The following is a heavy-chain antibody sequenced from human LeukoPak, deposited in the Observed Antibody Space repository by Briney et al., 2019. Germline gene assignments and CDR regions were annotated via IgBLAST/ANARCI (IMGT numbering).Heavy chain of an antibody. J-gene: IGHJ5*02. V-gene: IGHV6-1*01. Sequence: SQTLSLTCAISGDSVSSNSAAWNWIRQSPSRGLEWLGRTYYRSKWYNDYAVSVKSRITINPDTSKNQFSLQLNSVTPEDTAVYYCARVPTQGEIAAGLRFDPWGQGTLVTVSS. CDR1: GDSVSSNSAA. D-gene: IGHD6-13*01. CDR2: TYYRSKWYN. CDR3: ARVPTQGEIAAGLRFDP.